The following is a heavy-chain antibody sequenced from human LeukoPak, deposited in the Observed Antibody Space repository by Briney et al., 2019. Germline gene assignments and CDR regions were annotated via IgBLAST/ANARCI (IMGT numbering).Heavy chain of an antibody. D-gene: IGHD5-18*01. Sequence: HPGRSLRLSCAASGFTFSSYAMHWVRQAPGKGLEWVAVISYDGSNKYYADSVKGRFTISRDNSKNTLYLQMNSLRAEDTAVYYCARDGAPWTDTAMGTWGQGTLVTVSS. CDR3: ARDGAPWTDTAMGT. CDR1: GFTFSSYA. CDR2: ISYDGSNK. V-gene: IGHV3-30-3*01. J-gene: IGHJ4*02.